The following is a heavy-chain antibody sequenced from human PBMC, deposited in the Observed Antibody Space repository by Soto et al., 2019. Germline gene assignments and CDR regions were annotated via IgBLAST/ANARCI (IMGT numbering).Heavy chain of an antibody. CDR2: VSYDGSNK. CDR1: EFTFSNYG. V-gene: IGHV3-30*18. J-gene: IGHJ6*02. Sequence: GGSLRLSCAAAEFTFSNYGMHWVRQAPGKGLEWVAVVSYDGSNKYYGDSVKGRFTISRDYSKNTLYLQMNRLRAEDTAVYYCAKAEWELAYYFYYYGMDVWGQGTTVTVSS. D-gene: IGHD1-26*01. CDR3: AKAEWELAYYFYYYGMDV.